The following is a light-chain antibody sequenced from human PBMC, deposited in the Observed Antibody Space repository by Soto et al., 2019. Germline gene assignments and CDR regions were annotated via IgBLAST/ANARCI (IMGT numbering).Light chain of an antibody. J-gene: IGLJ1*01. CDR1: SSDVGGYNY. CDR3: AAWEDRLNGYV. CDR2: EVS. Sequence: QSALTQPASVSGSPGQSITISCTGTSSDVGGYNYVYWYQQYPGKAPILMIYEVSKRPSGVPDRFSGSKSGTSASLAIGGLQAEDEGDYYCAAWEDRLNGYVFGTGTKVTVL. V-gene: IGLV2-14*01.